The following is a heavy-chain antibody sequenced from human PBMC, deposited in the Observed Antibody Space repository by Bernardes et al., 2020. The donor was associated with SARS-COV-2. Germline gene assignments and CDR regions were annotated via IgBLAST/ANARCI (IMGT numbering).Heavy chain of an antibody. Sequence: SLRLSCEASGFTFSNYWMYWIRQAPGKGLVWVSRIKGDGSATQYADSFKGRFTISRDNAKNTLYLQMNSLRAEDTALYFCAKDGHMTTPDPWGQGTLVIVSS. V-gene: IGHV3-74*03. CDR3: AKDGHMTTPDP. CDR1: GFTFSNYW. CDR2: IKGDGSAT. J-gene: IGHJ5*02.